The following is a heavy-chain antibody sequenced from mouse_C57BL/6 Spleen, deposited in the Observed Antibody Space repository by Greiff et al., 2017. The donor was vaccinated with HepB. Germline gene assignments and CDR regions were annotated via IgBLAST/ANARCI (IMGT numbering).Heavy chain of an antibody. CDR1: GYTFTEYT. CDR2: FYPGSGSI. J-gene: IGHJ4*01. CDR3: ARNEEERNYYGGMEY. Sequence: QVQLQQSGAELVKPGASVKLSCKASGYTFTEYTIHWVKQRSGQGLEWIGWFYPGSGSIKYNEKFKDKATLTADKSSSTVYMELSRLTSEGSAVYFGARNEEERNYYGGMEYWGQGTSVTVSS. V-gene: IGHV1-62-2*01. D-gene: IGHD2-1*01.